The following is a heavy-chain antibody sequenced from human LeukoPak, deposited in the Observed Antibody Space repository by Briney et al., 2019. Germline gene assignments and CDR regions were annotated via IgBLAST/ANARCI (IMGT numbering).Heavy chain of an antibody. CDR2: ISYSGRA. CDR1: GGSVSSDNYY. J-gene: IGHJ2*01. Sequence: SETLSLTCTVSGGSVSSDNYYWTWIRQPPGKGLEWFGYISYSGRASYNPSLKSRVTMSMDTSKNQFSLNLSSVTAADTAIYYCARGWLQPYWYFDLWGRGTLVTVSS. V-gene: IGHV4-61*01. D-gene: IGHD5-24*01. CDR3: ARGWLQPYWYFDL.